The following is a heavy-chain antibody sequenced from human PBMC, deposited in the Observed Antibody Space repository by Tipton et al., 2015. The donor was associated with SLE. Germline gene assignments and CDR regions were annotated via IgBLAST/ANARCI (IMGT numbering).Heavy chain of an antibody. CDR2: IYYSGST. J-gene: IGHJ4*02. CDR1: GYSISSGYY. V-gene: IGHV4-38-2*01. D-gene: IGHD6-13*01. CDR3: ARAIAAAGDDFDY. Sequence: TLSLTCGVSGYSISSGYYWGWIRQLPGKGLEWIGSIYYSGSTYYNPSLKSRVTISVDTSKNQFSLKLSSVTAADTAVYYCARAIAAAGDDFDYWGQGTLVTVSS.